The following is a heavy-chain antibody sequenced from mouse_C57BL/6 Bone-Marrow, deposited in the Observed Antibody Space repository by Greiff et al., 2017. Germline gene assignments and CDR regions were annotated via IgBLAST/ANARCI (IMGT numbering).Heavy chain of an antibody. CDR2: ISYDGSN. CDR1: GYSITSGYY. CDR3: AREEDDYDFDY. V-gene: IGHV3-6*01. D-gene: IGHD2-4*01. Sequence: VQLQQSGPGLVKPSQSLSLTCSVTGYSITSGYYWNWIRQFPGNKLEWMGYISYDGSNNYNPSLKNRISITRDTSKNQFFLKLNSVTTEDTATYYCAREEDDYDFDYWGQGTTLTVSS. J-gene: IGHJ2*01.